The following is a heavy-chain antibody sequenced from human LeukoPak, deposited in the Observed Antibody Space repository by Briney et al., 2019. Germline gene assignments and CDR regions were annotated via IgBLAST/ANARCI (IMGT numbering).Heavy chain of an antibody. D-gene: IGHD6-13*01. V-gene: IGHV3-30*04. CDR1: GFTFSSYA. J-gene: IGHJ6*02. CDR3: ARDLGSSSWHPTDYYYGMDV. CDR2: MSYDGSSK. Sequence: GGSLRLSCAASGFTFSSYAMHWVRQAPGKGLEWVAVMSYDGSSKSYADSVKGRFTISRDNSKNTVYLQMNSLRTEDTGVHYCARDLGSSSWHPTDYYYGMDVWGQGTTVTVSS.